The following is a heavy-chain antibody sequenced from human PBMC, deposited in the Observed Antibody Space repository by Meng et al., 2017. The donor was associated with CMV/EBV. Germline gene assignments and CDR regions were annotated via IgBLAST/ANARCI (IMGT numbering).Heavy chain of an antibody. CDR3: TRRYDYGEYFQH. V-gene: IGHV3-73*01. CDR1: GFSFRGSA. Sequence: SGFSFRGSALHGVRQASGKGLEWVGRIRSKANSYATAYAASVKGRFTISRDDSKNTAYLQMNSLKTEDTAVYYCTRRYDYGEYFQHWGQGTLVTVSS. CDR2: IRSKANSYAT. J-gene: IGHJ1*01. D-gene: IGHD4-17*01.